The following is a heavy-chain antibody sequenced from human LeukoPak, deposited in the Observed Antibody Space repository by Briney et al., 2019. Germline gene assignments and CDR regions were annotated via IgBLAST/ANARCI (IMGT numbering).Heavy chain of an antibody. V-gene: IGHV3-7*03. D-gene: IGHD6-25*01. CDR1: EFNFRNYW. CDR3: ARDSAAHGGY. CDR2: IKQDGSDK. Sequence: PGGSLRLSCVVSEFNFRNYWMSWVRQTPGKGLEWVANIKQDGSDKYYVDSVKGRFIISRDNAKNSLYLQMNGLRDEDTAVYYCARDSAAHGGYWGQGTPVIVSS. J-gene: IGHJ4*02.